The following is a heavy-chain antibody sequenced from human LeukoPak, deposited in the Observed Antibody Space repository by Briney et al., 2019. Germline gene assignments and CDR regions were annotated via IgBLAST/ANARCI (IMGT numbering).Heavy chain of an antibody. CDR3: AIMHGYYDGSGFWVQ. D-gene: IGHD3-22*01. CDR1: GFTFSSYA. V-gene: IGHV3-23*01. J-gene: IGHJ4*02. CDR2: ISPSGDRT. Sequence: AGSLRLSCAASGFTFSSYAMSWVRQAPGKGLEWVSFISPSGDRTSNADSVEGRFTISRDNTRNTLYLQMYSLRDEDTGVYYCAIMHGYYDGSGFWVQWGQGTLVTVSS.